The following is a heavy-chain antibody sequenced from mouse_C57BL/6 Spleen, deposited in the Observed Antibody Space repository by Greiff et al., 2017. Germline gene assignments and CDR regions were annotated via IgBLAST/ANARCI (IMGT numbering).Heavy chain of an antibody. CDR3: EGRFIAAVVAPFDY. Sequence: QVQLQQSGAELVKPGASVKMSCKASGYTFTSYWITWVKQRPGQGLEWIGDIYPGSGSTNYNEKFKSKATLTVDTSSSTAYMQLSSLTSEDSAVYYCEGRFIAAVVAPFDYWGQGTTLTVSS. V-gene: IGHV1-55*01. CDR2: IYPGSGST. J-gene: IGHJ2*01. CDR1: GYTFTSYW. D-gene: IGHD1-1*01.